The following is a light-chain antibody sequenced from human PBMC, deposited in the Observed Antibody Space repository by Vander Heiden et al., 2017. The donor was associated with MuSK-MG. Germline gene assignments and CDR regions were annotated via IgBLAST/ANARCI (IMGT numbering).Light chain of an antibody. CDR1: SSDVGGYND. J-gene: IGLJ1*01. V-gene: IGLV2-14*03. CDR3: SSYTSSSTLGV. CDR2: DVS. Sequence: QSALTQPASVSGSPGQSITISCTGTSSDVGGYNDVTWYQQHPGKAPKLMIYDVSNRPSVVSNRFSGSKSGNTASLTISGLQAEDEADYYCSSYTSSSTLGVFGTGTKVTVL.